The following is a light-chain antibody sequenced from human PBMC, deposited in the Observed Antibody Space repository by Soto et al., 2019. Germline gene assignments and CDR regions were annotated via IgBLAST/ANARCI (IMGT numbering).Light chain of an antibody. Sequence: QSVLTQPASVSGSPGQSITISCTGPSGDVLSYDGVSWYQHHPGKAPKLLIYEGTKRPSGVSDRFSGPKSGHMASLTISGLQAEDEADYYCCLHGYDNGWLFGGGTKLTLL. CDR1: SGDVLSYDG. J-gene: IGLJ3*02. V-gene: IGLV2-23*01. CDR2: EGT. CDR3: CLHGYDNGWL.